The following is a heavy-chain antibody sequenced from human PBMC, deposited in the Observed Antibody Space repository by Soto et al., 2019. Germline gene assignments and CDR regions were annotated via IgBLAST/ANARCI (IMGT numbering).Heavy chain of an antibody. CDR3: ARAPIGYCSGGSCYFDY. Sequence: SVKVSCKASGGTFSSYAISWVRQAPGQGLEWMGGIIPIFGTANYAQKFQGRVTITADESTSTAYMELSSLRSEDTAVYYCARAPIGYCSGGSCYFDYWGQGTLVTVSS. V-gene: IGHV1-69*13. CDR2: IIPIFGTA. D-gene: IGHD2-15*01. J-gene: IGHJ4*02. CDR1: GGTFSSYA.